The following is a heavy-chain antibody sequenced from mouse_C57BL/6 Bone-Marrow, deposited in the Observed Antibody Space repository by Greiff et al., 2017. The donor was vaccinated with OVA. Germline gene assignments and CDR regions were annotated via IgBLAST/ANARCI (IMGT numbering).Heavy chain of an antibody. D-gene: IGHD2-4*01. CDR3: ARGAIYYDYDSWFAY. Sequence: EVQLVESGGGLVKPGGSLKLSCAASGFTFSSYAMSWVRQTPEKRLEWVATISDGGSYTYYPANVKGRFTISRDNAKNNLYLQMSHLKSEDTAMYYCARGAIYYDYDSWFAYWGQGTLVTVSA. CDR1: GFTFSSYA. CDR2: ISDGGSYT. J-gene: IGHJ3*01. V-gene: IGHV5-4*01.